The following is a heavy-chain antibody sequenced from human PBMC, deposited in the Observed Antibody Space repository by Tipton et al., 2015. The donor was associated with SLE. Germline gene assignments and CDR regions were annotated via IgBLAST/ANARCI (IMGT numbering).Heavy chain of an antibody. CDR1: DGSVSSHY. CDR3: ARAIDCSRGNCFSSLDS. J-gene: IGHJ4*02. Sequence: LRLSCTVSDGSVSSHYWSWIRRPPGKRLDWIGFISYSGSADYSPSLTSRVSISLDTSKNQFSLKLTSVTAADTAVYYCARAIDCSRGNCFSSLDSWGQGTLVAVSA. D-gene: IGHD2-15*01. V-gene: IGHV4-59*02. CDR2: ISYSGSA.